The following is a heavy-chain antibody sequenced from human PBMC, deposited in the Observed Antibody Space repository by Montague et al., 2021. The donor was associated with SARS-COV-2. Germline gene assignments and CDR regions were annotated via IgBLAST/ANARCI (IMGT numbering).Heavy chain of an antibody. D-gene: IGHD3-22*01. CDR3: ARGRQHFNMIVVVMTGGEYYFDY. CDR1: GGSFSDYY. J-gene: IGHJ4*02. Sequence: SETLSLTCAAYGGSFSDYYWSWIRQPPGKGLEWIGEINHRGTSNYNPSLKSRVSISVDTSKNQFSLYLSSVTAADTAVYYCARGRQHFNMIVVVMTGGEYYFDYWGQGTLVTVSS. V-gene: IGHV4-34*01. CDR2: INHRGTS.